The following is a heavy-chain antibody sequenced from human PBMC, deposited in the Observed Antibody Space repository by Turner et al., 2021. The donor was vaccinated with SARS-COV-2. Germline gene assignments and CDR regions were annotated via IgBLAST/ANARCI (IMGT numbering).Heavy chain of an antibody. D-gene: IGHD5-12*01. CDR1: NGSLSSGDHY. CDR2: ISYSGST. CDR3: ATWLATSNRNY. J-gene: IGHJ4*02. Sequence: QVQLQESGPGLVKASQTLSLICSVSNGSLSSGDHYWNWIRQPPGKGLEWIGYISYSGSTNYNPSLKSRVTISVDTSKNQFSLKLRSVTAADTAVYYCATWLATSNRNYWGQGTLVTVSS. V-gene: IGHV4-30-4*08.